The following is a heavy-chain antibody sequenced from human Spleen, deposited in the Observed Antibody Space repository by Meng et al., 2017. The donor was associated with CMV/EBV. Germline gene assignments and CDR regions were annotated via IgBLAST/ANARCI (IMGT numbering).Heavy chain of an antibody. CDR3: AKQIYDFWSGYYRGPNDY. CDR1: GFTFSTYA. J-gene: IGHJ4*02. V-gene: IGHV3-23*01. Sequence: LSLTCAASGFTFSTYAMNWVRQAPGKGLEWVSGISGRGGSTYYADSVQGRFTIARDNSKSTLHLQMNNLRAEDTAVYYCAKQIYDFWSGYYRGPNDYWGQGTLVTVSS. CDR2: ISGRGGST. D-gene: IGHD3-3*01.